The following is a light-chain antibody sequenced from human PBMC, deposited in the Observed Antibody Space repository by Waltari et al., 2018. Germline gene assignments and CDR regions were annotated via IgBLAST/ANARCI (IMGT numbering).Light chain of an antibody. J-gene: IGKJ5*01. Sequence: DIQVTQSPSSLSASVADRVTITCQASQDISNYLNWYQQKPGKAPKLLIYDTSPLQTGVPSSFSGTGGGTDFTFTISSLQPEDIATYYCQQYENFPVTFGQGTRLEIK. CDR2: DTS. V-gene: IGKV1-33*01. CDR3: QQYENFPVT. CDR1: QDISNY.